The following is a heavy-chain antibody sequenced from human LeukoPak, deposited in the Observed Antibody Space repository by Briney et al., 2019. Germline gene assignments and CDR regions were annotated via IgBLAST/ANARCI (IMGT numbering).Heavy chain of an antibody. V-gene: IGHV3-30*03. CDR2: ISNDGTID. CDR3: ARDWARGNSYYVDY. J-gene: IGHJ4*02. Sequence: GGSLRLSCEASGFSFSDYGMHWVRQAPGKGLECVALISNDGTIDFYVDPVKGRFTISRDNSKNTLYLQMDSLRTEDTAVYYCARDWARGNSYYVDYWGQGTLVTVSS. CDR1: GFSFSDYG. D-gene: IGHD4-23*01.